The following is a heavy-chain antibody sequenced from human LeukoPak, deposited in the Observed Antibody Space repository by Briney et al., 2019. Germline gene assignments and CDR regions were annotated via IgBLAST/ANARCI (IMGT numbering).Heavy chain of an antibody. CDR2: ISGSGGGA. CDR3: AKPSHRSGWYYWFDP. D-gene: IGHD6-19*01. CDR1: GFTFSSYA. V-gene: IGHV3-23*01. J-gene: IGHJ5*02. Sequence: GGSLRLSCAASGFTFSSYAMSWVRQAPGKGLAWVSAISGSGGGAYYADSVRGRFTISRDNSKNTLYLQMNSLRAEDTAVYYCAKPSHRSGWYYWFDPWGQGTLVTVSS.